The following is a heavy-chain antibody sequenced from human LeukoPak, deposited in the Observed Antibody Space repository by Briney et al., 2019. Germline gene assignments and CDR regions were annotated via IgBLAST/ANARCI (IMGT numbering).Heavy chain of an antibody. CDR2: INHSGST. Sequence: SETLSLTCAVYGGSFSGYYWSWIRQPPGKGLEWIGEINHSGSTNYNPSLKSRVTISVDTSKNQFSLKLSSVTAADTAVYYCAGSWVSSSWYGYWGQGTLVTVSS. CDR3: AGSWVSSSWYGY. D-gene: IGHD6-13*01. V-gene: IGHV4-34*01. CDR1: GGSFSGYY. J-gene: IGHJ4*02.